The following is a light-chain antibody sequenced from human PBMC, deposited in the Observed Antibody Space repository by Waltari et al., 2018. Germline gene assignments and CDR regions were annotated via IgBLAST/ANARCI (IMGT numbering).Light chain of an antibody. CDR3: QQYGSSPVT. Sequence: EIVLTQSPGTLSLSPGERATLSCRASQSVSSSYLAWYQQKPGQAPRLLIYGASSRATDIPDRFSGSGSGTDFTLTISRLEPEDFAVYYCQQYGSSPVTFGQGTKLEIK. V-gene: IGKV3-20*01. CDR2: GAS. J-gene: IGKJ2*01. CDR1: QSVSSSY.